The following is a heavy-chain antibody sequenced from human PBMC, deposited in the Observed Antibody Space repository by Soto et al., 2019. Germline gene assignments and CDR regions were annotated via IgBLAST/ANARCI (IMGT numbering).Heavy chain of an antibody. J-gene: IGHJ4*02. CDR1: GGSFSGYY. D-gene: IGHD7-27*01. V-gene: IGHV4-34*01. CDR2: INHSGST. CDR3: ARVWGRIFDY. Sequence: QVQLQQWGAGLLKPSETLSLTCAVYGGSFSGYYWSWIRQPPGKGLEWIGEINHSGSTNYNPSLKSRVTISVDTSRNQFSLKLSSVTAADTAVYYCARVWGRIFDYWGQGTLVTVSS.